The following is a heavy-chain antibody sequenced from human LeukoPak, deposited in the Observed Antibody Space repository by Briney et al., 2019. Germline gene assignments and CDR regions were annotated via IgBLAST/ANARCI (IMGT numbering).Heavy chain of an antibody. J-gene: IGHJ4*02. V-gene: IGHV3-23*01. CDR3: ANPDIVVVPAAS. D-gene: IGHD2-2*01. Sequence: GGSLRLSCAASGFTFSSHAMSWVRQAPGKGLEWVSAISGSGGSTYYADSVKGRFTISRDNSKNTLYLQMNSLRAEDTAVYYCANPDIVVVPAASWGQGTLVTVSS. CDR1: GFTFSSHA. CDR2: ISGSGGST.